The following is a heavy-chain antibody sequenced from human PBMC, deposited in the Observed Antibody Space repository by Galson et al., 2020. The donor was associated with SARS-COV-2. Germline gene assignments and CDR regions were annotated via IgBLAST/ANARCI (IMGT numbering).Heavy chain of an antibody. V-gene: IGHV1-18*01. CDR2: ISPSNANT. CDR1: GFIFFNFG. CDR3: ARAAPTPDY. J-gene: IGHJ4*02. D-gene: IGHD4-17*01. Sequence: APVKVSCKASGFIFFNFGISWVRQAPGQGLEWMGWISPSNANTMYAQKFQGRVTMTTDTSTNTVYMELRTLRSDDTAVYYCARAAPTPDYWGQGTLVTVSS.